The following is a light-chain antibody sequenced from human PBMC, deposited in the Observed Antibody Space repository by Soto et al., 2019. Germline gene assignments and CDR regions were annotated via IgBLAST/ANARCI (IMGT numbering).Light chain of an antibody. Sequence: DIQMTQSPSSLSASVGDRVTISCRASQSISRYLNWYQQKPGLVPKLLIYATSTLQSGVPSRFSGSGSGTDYTLTISSLQLEDFATYYCQQSYTIPLTLGQGTRVEIE. V-gene: IGKV1-39*01. CDR3: QQSYTIPLT. CDR2: ATS. CDR1: QSISRY. J-gene: IGKJ1*01.